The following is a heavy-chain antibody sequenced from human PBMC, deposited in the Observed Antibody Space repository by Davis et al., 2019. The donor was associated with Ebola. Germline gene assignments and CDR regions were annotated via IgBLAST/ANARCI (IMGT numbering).Heavy chain of an antibody. Sequence: PGGSLRLSCAASGFIFRSFSMYWVRRIPGKELVWVSRINSDGSDTRYADSVKGRFAISRDNAKDTLSLQMNSLRAEDTAVYYCARDHCSGGSCYSLPGYWGQGTLVTVSS. CDR1: GFIFRSFS. J-gene: IGHJ4*02. CDR3: ARDHCSGGSCYSLPGY. D-gene: IGHD2-15*01. CDR2: INSDGSDT. V-gene: IGHV3-74*01.